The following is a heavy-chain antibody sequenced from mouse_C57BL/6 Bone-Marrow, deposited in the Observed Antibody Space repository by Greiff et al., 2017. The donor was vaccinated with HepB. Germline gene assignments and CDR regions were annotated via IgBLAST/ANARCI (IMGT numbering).Heavy chain of an antibody. J-gene: IGHJ4*01. CDR1: GYTFTSYW. D-gene: IGHD1-1*01. CDR3: TRQNYYGKEYYYAMDY. CDR2: IYPGNSDT. Sequence: VQLQQPGAELVKPGASVKMSCKTSGYTFTSYWMHWVKQRPGQGLEWIGAIYPGNSDTSYNQKFKGKAKLTAVTSASTAYMELSSLTNEDSAVYYCTRQNYYGKEYYYAMDYWGQGTSVTVSS. V-gene: IGHV1-5*01.